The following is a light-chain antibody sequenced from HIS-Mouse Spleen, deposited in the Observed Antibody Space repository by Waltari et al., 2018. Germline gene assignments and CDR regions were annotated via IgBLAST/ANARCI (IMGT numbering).Light chain of an antibody. CDR1: ALTNQY. Sequence: SYELTQPPSVSGSPGQTARITCSGDALTNQYACRYQQKPGQAPVLVIYKDSERTSGIPERFSGSSSGTTVTLTISGVQAEDEADYYCQSADSSGTGWVFGGGTKLTVL. J-gene: IGLJ3*02. CDR3: QSADSSGTGWV. CDR2: KDS. V-gene: IGLV3-25*03.